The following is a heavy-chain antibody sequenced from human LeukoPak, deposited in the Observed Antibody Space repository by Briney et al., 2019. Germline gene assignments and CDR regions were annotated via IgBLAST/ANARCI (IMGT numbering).Heavy chain of an antibody. CDR1: GGSISSGDYY. J-gene: IGHJ4*02. V-gene: IGHV4-30-4*01. CDR3: ARVRYYASYFDY. D-gene: IGHD3-10*01. CDR2: IYYSGST. Sequence: SETLSLTCTVSGGSISSGDYYWSWIRQPPGKGLEWIGYIYYSGSTYYNPSLKSRVTISVDTSKNQCSLKLSSVTAADTAVYYCARVRYYASYFDYWGQGTLVAVSS.